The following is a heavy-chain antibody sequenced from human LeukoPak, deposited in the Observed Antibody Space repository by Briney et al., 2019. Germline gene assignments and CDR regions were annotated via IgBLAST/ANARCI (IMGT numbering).Heavy chain of an antibody. CDR1: GYTFTGYY. Sequence: ASVKVSCKASGYTFTGYYMHWVRQAPGQGLEWMGWINPNSGGTNYAQKFQGRVTMTRDTSISTAYMELSRLRSDDTAVYYCARIPEYSSSRSPIVYFDYWGQGTLVTVSS. CDR3: ARIPEYSSSRSPIVYFDY. J-gene: IGHJ4*02. D-gene: IGHD6-6*01. CDR2: INPNSGGT. V-gene: IGHV1-2*02.